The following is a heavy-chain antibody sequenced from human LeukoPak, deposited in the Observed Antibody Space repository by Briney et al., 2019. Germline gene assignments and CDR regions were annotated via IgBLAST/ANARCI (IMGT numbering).Heavy chain of an antibody. V-gene: IGHV3-48*04. D-gene: IGHD1-14*01. CDR1: GFTFSSYS. CDR3: ARHGSHRFDY. Sequence: GGSLRLSCAASGFTFSSYSMNWVRQAPGKGLEWVSYISSSSSTIYYADSVKGRFTISRDNAKNSLYLQMNSLRGEDTAVYYCARHGSHRFDYWGQGTLVTVSS. J-gene: IGHJ4*02. CDR2: ISSSSSTI.